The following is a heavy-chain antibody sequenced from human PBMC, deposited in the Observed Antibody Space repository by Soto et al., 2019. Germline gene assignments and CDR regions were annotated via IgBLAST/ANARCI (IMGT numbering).Heavy chain of an antibody. J-gene: IGHJ4*02. CDR1: GFTFSSYA. V-gene: IGHV3-23*01. CDR2: ISATGSST. D-gene: IGHD3-3*01. CDR3: AKDSRRTYSDFWSGFYFDF. Sequence: LRLSCAASGFTFSSYAMSWVREAPGKGLEWVSAISATGSSTFYADSVKGRFTISRDISKNTLYLQMNSLRAEDTAVYYCAKDSRRTYSDFWSGFYFDFWGQGAMVTVYS.